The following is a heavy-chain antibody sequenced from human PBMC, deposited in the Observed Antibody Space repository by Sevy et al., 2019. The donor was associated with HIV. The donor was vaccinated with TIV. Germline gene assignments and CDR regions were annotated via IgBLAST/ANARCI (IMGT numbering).Heavy chain of an antibody. J-gene: IGHJ4*02. CDR1: GFTFSKYS. D-gene: IGHD2-8*01. V-gene: IGHV3-23*01. Sequence: GGSLRLSCAASGFTFSKYSMSWVRQPPGKGLEWVSTLSFGWGEINYADSVKGRFTIARDKSKSSVYLQMNNLGPEDTAVYYCAREGCTKPHDYWGQGTLVTVSS. CDR2: LSFGWGEI. CDR3: AREGCTKPHDY.